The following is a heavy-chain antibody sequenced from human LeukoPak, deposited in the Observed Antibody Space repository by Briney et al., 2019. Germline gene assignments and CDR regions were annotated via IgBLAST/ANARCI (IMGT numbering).Heavy chain of an antibody. CDR2: IYSGGSP. CDR3: ARDSPISDALDI. Sequence: GGSLRLSCAASGFTVGDNYINWVRQAPGKGLQWVSVIYSGGSPYYLDSVEGRFIISSDNSKNTVYLQMNSLRDEDTALYYCARDSPISDALDIWGQRTMVTVSS. CDR1: GFTVGDNY. V-gene: IGHV3-66*01. J-gene: IGHJ3*02. D-gene: IGHD3-3*02.